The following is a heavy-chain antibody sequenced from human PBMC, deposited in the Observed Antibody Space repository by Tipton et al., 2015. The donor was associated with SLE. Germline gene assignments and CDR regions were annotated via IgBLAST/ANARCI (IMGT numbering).Heavy chain of an antibody. J-gene: IGHJ4*02. CDR1: GGSISSGDYY. V-gene: IGHV4-31*03. CDR3: ARGAARRRYFDY. CDR2: IYYSGTT. D-gene: IGHD6-6*01. Sequence: TLSLTCTVSGGSISSGDYYWSWIRQHPGKGLEWIGYIYYSGTTYYNPSLRSRVTMSVDTSKNQFSLKLSSVTAADTAVYYCARGAARRRYFDYWGQGTLVTVSS.